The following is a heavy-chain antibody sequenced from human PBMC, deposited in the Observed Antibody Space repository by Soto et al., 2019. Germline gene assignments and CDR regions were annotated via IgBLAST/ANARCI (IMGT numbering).Heavy chain of an antibody. J-gene: IGHJ5*02. CDR1: GFNFSNHW. CDR3: ARESGDWPLNWFDP. D-gene: IGHD2-21*02. V-gene: IGHV3-74*01. Sequence: GGSLRLSCAASGFNFSNHWMHWVRQRPAEGLVWVSRITSDGKSKAYAESVKGRFAISRDNAKNTLYLQMNGLTAEDTAVYYCARESGDWPLNWFDPWAQGTLVTVSS. CDR2: ITSDGKSK.